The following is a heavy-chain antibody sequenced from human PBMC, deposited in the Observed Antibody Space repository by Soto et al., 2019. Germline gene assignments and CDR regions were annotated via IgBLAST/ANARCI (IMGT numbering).Heavy chain of an antibody. CDR1: GGSFSGYY. D-gene: IGHD3-16*01. CDR3: GRFLGTKGKGYYGMNV. CDR2: INHSGST. Sequence: SETLSLTCAVYGGSFSGYYWSWIRQPPGKGLEWIGEINHSGSTNYNPSLKSRVTISVDTSKNQFSLKLSSVAAADTAVYYWGRFLGTKGKGYYGMNVWGQGTRVTVS. J-gene: IGHJ6*02. V-gene: IGHV4-34*01.